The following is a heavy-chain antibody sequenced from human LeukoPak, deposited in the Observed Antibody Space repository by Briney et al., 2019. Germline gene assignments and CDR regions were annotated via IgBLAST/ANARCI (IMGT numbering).Heavy chain of an antibody. Sequence: GGSLRLSCAVSGFTFSSYAMSWVRQAPGKGLEWVSAISGSGGSTYYADSVKGRFTISRDNSKNTLYLQMNSLRAEDTAVYYCAKEALIVGATLAWFDPWGQGTLVTVSS. J-gene: IGHJ5*02. D-gene: IGHD1-26*01. CDR1: GFTFSSYA. CDR2: ISGSGGST. V-gene: IGHV3-23*01. CDR3: AKEALIVGATLAWFDP.